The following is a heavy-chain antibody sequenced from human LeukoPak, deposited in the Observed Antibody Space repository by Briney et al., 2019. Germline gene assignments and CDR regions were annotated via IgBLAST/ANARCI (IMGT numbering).Heavy chain of an antibody. CDR2: IRYDGSNK. CDR1: GFTFSSYV. J-gene: IGHJ4*02. CDR3: AKDAVSGEVYYFDY. Sequence: GGSLRLSCAASGFTFSSYVMHWVRQAPGKGLEWVAFIRYDGSNKYYADSVKGRFTISRDNSKNTLYLQMNSLRAEDTAVYYCAKDAVSGEVYYFDYWGQGTLVTVSS. D-gene: IGHD2-15*01. V-gene: IGHV3-30*02.